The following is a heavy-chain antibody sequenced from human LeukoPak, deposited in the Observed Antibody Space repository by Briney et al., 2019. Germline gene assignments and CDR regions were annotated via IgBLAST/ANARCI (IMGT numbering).Heavy chain of an antibody. CDR2: INHSGST. V-gene: IGHV4-34*01. J-gene: IGHJ6*02. CDR3: ARGRSSLPTYYYYYGMDV. Sequence: PSETLSLTCAVYGGSFSGYYWSWIRQPPGKGLEWIGEINHSGSTNYNPSLKSRVTISVDTSKNQSSLKLSSVTAADTAVYYCARGRSSLPTYYYYYGMDVWGQGTTVTVSS. CDR1: GGSFSGYY.